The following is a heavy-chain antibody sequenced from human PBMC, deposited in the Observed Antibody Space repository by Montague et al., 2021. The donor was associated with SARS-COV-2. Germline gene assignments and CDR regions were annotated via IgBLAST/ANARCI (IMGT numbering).Heavy chain of an antibody. V-gene: IGHV4-59*01. CDR1: GGSINSFY. Sequence: SETLSLTCIVSGGSINSFYWSRIRQPPGKGLEWIGYIYHSGTTHYSPSLKSRVAIPLDTSKNQFSLTLNSVTAADTAVYYCARPSMVSRNYYYYGIDVWGQGTTVTVSS. CDR3: ARPSMVSRNYYYYGIDV. J-gene: IGHJ6*02. CDR2: IYHSGTT. D-gene: IGHD2-21*01.